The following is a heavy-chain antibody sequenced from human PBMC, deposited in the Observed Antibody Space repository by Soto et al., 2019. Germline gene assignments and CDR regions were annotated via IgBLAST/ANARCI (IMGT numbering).Heavy chain of an antibody. V-gene: IGHV3-74*01. CDR2: INSDGSST. CDR3: AKEKEEWNFVRLSAD. D-gene: IGHD1-7*01. J-gene: IGHJ4*02. Sequence: PGGSLRLSCAASGFTFSSYWMHWVRQAPGKGLVWVSRINSDGSSTSYADSVKGRFTISRDNSKNTLYLQMNSLRAEDTAVYYCAKEKEEWNFVRLSADWGQGTLVTVSS. CDR1: GFTFSSYW.